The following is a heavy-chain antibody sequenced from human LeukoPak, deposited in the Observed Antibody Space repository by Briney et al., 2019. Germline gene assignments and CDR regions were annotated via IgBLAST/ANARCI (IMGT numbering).Heavy chain of an antibody. D-gene: IGHD1-26*01. V-gene: IGHV3-21*01. J-gene: IGHJ4*02. CDR3: ARVYSGSYCADY. CDR1: GFTFSSYS. Sequence: GSLRLSCAASGFTFSSYSMNWVRQAPGKGLEWDASISSSSTYIYCADSVKGRFTISRDNAKNSLYLQMNSLRAEDMAVYYCARVYSGSYCADYWGQGTLVTVSS. CDR2: ISSSSTYI.